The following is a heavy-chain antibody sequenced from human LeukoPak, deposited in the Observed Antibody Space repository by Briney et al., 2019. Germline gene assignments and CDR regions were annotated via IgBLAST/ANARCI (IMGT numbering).Heavy chain of an antibody. CDR1: GFTCSSYW. Sequence: GGSLRLYCAASGFTCSSYWMSWLRQAPGKGLEWVANIKKDGSEKYYVYSVKGRFTISRDNAKTSLYLKMNSLKAAAMAVYCCAMFFTYYYDTSDYPLDYWGQGTLVTVSS. J-gene: IGHJ4*02. CDR3: AMFFTYYYDTSDYPLDY. V-gene: IGHV3-7*03. CDR2: IKKDGSEK. D-gene: IGHD3-22*01.